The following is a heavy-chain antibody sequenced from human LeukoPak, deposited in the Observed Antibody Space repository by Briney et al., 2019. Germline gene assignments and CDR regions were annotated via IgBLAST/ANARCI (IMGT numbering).Heavy chain of an antibody. CDR1: GYTFTGYY. J-gene: IGHJ5*02. D-gene: IGHD5-12*01. CDR3: ARERRPYSGYDFEGWFDP. V-gene: IGHV1-2*02. Sequence: ASVKVSCKTSGYTFTGYYTHWVRQAPGQGLEWMGWINPNSGDTNYAQKFQGRVTMTRDTSISTAYMELSRLRSDDTAVYYCARERRPYSGYDFEGWFDPWGQGTLVTVSS. CDR2: INPNSGDT.